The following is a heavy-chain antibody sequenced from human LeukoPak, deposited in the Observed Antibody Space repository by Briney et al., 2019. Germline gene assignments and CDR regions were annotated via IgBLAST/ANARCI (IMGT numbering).Heavy chain of an antibody. CDR2: IYRSGNT. Sequence: SETLSLTCAVSGYSISSGFLWSWIRQPPGKGLEWIGSIYRSGNTYYNPSLKSRITMSVDTSKNQFSLKPSSVTAADTAVYYCARDPRWLTPDCNTIGCYVNWFDPWGQGTLVTVSS. J-gene: IGHJ5*02. D-gene: IGHD2-2*01. CDR1: GYSISSGFL. CDR3: ARDPRWLTPDCNTIGCYVNWFDP. V-gene: IGHV4-38-2*02.